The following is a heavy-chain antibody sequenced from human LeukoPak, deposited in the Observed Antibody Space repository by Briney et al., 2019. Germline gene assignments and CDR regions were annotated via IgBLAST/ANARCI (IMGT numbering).Heavy chain of an antibody. V-gene: IGHV3-30*02. D-gene: IGHD4-17*01. CDR2: IRYDGSNK. J-gene: IGHJ3*02. CDR3: ARPSYGDYEGYAFDI. Sequence: GGSLRLSCAASGFTFSSYGMHWVRQAPGKGLEWVAFIRYDGSNKYYADSVKGRFTISRDNSKNTLYLQMNSLRAEDTAVYYCARPSYGDYEGYAFDIWGQGTMVTVSS. CDR1: GFTFSSYG.